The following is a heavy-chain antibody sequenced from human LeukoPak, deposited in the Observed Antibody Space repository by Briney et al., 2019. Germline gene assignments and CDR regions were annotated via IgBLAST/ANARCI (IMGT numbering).Heavy chain of an antibody. CDR3: ARGQGYSSSWPDY. D-gene: IGHD6-13*01. V-gene: IGHV3-33*08. CDR2: IWYDGSNK. J-gene: IGHJ4*02. CDR1: GFIFSNYV. Sequence: GKSLRLSCTASGFIFSNYVMHWVRQAPGKELEWVAVIWYDGSNKYYADSVKGRFTISRDNSKNTLYLQMNSLRAEDTAVYYCARGQGYSSSWPDYWGQGTLVTVSS.